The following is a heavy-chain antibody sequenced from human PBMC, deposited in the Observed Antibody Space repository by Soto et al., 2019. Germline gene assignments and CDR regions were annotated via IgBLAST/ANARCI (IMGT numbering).Heavy chain of an antibody. V-gene: IGHV1-3*01. Sequence: GASVKVSCKASGYTFTSYAMHWVRQAPGQRLEWMGWINAGNGNTKYSQKFQGRVTITRDTSASTAYMELSSLRSEDTAVYYCARDPISNRFPFDYWGQGTLVTVSS. D-gene: IGHD4-4*01. CDR2: INAGNGNT. CDR1: GYTFTSYA. CDR3: ARDPISNRFPFDY. J-gene: IGHJ4*02.